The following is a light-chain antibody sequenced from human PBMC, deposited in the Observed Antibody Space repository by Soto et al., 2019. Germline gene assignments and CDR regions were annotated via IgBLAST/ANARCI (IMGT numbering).Light chain of an antibody. CDR2: GAY. V-gene: IGKV3-20*01. CDR3: QRYGSYPRVT. Sequence: DIVLTQSPCTLSVSPGERATISCRASQSIGSSYFAWFQKQPGQAPRLLIYGAYIRAPGIPDRFRGSGSRTDFALTLTSREQEAFAVYSCQRYGSYPRVTFGPGTKLDIK. CDR1: QSIGSSY. J-gene: IGKJ3*01.